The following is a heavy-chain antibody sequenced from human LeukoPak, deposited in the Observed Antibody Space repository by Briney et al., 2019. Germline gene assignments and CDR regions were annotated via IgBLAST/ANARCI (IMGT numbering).Heavy chain of an antibody. V-gene: IGHV4-4*07. CDR1: GGSINNFY. J-gene: IGHJ6*03. Sequence: SETLSLTCTFSGGSINNFYWSWIRQPAGKGLEWIGRIHASENTNYNPSLKSRVTTSVDTSKNQFSLELSSVTAADTAVYYCARGSNYYGSGSAYYYYMDVWGKGTTVTVSS. D-gene: IGHD3-10*01. CDR3: ARGSNYYGSGSAYYYYMDV. CDR2: IHASENT.